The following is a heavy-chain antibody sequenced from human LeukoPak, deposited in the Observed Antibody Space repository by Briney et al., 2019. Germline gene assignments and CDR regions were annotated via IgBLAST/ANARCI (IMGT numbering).Heavy chain of an antibody. CDR2: IYYTET. J-gene: IGHJ6*03. CDR1: GGSVSNYY. V-gene: IGHV4-59*02. CDR3: ARDRSAYDYDKRWFYYYMDV. Sequence: SETLSLTCTVSGGSVSNYYWSWIRQSPGKGLEWIGYIYYTETSYNPSLKSRVTMSVDTSKNQFSLKLSSVTAADTAVYYCARDRSAYDYDKRWFYYYMDVWGKGTTVTISS. D-gene: IGHD5-12*01.